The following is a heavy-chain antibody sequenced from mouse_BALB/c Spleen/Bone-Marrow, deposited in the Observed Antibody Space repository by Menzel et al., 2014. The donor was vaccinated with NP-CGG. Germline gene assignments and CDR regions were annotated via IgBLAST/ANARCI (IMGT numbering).Heavy chain of an antibody. CDR2: IDPANGNT. CDR3: ASYYYGRSSFTY. V-gene: IGHV14-3*02. Sequence: VTLKVCGAELVKPGASVKLSCTASGFNIKDTYMHWVRQRPEQGLEWIGRIDPANGNTKYDPKFQGKATITADTSSNTAYLQLSSLTSEDTAVYYCASYYYGRSSFTYWGQGTLVTVSA. D-gene: IGHD1-1*01. CDR1: GFNIKDTY. J-gene: IGHJ3*01.